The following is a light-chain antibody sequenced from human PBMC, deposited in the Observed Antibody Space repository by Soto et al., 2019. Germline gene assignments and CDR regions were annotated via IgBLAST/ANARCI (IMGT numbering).Light chain of an antibody. CDR1: SSNIGAGYD. J-gene: IGLJ1*01. V-gene: IGLV1-40*01. Sequence: QLVLTQPPSVSGAPGQRVTISCTGSSSNIGAGYDVHWYQQLPGTPPQLLITGNSNRPSGVPDRFSGSKSGTSASLAITGLQAEDEADYYCQSYDSSLSGYVFGTGTKLTVL. CDR3: QSYDSSLSGYV. CDR2: GNS.